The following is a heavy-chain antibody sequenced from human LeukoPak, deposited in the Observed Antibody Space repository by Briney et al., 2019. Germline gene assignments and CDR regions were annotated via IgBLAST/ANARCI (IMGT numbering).Heavy chain of an antibody. CDR2: IYYSGST. CDR1: GGSISSYY. V-gene: IGHV4-59*01. Sequence: PSETLSLTCTVSGGSISSYYWSWIRQPPGKGLELIGYIYYSGSTNYNPSRKSRVTISVDTSKNQFSLKLSSVTAADTAVYYCARVSSGVYFDYWGQGTLVTVSS. D-gene: IGHD2-15*01. CDR3: ARVSSGVYFDY. J-gene: IGHJ4*02.